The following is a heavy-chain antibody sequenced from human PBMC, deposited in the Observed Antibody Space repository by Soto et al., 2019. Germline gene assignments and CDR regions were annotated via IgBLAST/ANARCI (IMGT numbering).Heavy chain of an antibody. CDR1: GYTFTDYY. CDR2: INPNTGGT. J-gene: IGHJ4*02. Sequence: QVQLVQSGAEVRKPGASVKVSCKASGYTFTDYYMHWVRQAPGQGLEWMGWINPNTGGTNYVPKCQGRVTMTRDTSITTAYMELSRLRSDDTAVYYCARDVVGSDYFDSWGQGTLVTVSS. V-gene: IGHV1-2*02. D-gene: IGHD1-26*01. CDR3: ARDVVGSDYFDS.